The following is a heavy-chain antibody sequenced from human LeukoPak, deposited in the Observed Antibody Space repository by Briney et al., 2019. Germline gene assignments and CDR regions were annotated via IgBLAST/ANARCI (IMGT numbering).Heavy chain of an antibody. CDR3: ARGPYCSSTSCYSNWFDP. Sequence: SETLSLACTVSGGSISSHYWSWIRQPPGKGLEWIGYIYYSGSTNYNPSLKSRVTISVDTSKNQFSLKLSSVTAADTAVYYCARGPYCSSTSCYSNWFDPWGQGTLVTVSS. D-gene: IGHD2-2*01. CDR1: GGSISSHY. V-gene: IGHV4-59*11. J-gene: IGHJ5*02. CDR2: IYYSGST.